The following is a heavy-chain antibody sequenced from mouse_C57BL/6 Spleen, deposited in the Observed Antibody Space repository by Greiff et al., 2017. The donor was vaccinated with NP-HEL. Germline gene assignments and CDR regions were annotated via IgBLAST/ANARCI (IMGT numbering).Heavy chain of an antibody. Sequence: VQLQQSGAELVRPGTSVKMSCKASGYTFTNYWIGWAKQRPGHGLEWIGDIYPGGGYTNYNEKFKGKATLTADKSSSTAYMQFSSLTSEDSAIYYCARKENSFYYAMDYWGQRTSVTVSS. CDR2: IYPGGGYT. CDR3: ARKENSFYYAMDY. J-gene: IGHJ4*01. CDR1: GYTFTNYW. V-gene: IGHV1-63*01.